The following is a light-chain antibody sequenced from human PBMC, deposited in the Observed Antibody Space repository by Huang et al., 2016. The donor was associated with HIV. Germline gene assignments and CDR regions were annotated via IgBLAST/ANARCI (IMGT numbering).Light chain of an antibody. CDR2: DAS. V-gene: IGKV3-11*01. CDR3: QQRVNGLT. J-gene: IGKJ4*01. CDR1: QNINTH. Sequence: EIVLTQSPATLSFFPGQRVSLSCRASQNINTHLAWYQQRPGQPPWLLIYDASSRVPGVAARFSGSGSGTDFTLTISSLESEDFATYYCQQRVNGLTFGGGTKV.